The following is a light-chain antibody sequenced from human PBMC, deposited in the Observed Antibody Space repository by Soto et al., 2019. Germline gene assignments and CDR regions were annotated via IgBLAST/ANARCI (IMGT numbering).Light chain of an antibody. Sequence: EIVLTQSPGTLSLSPGERATLSCRASQSVSSSYLVWYQQKPGQAPRLLIYGASSRATGIPDRFSGSGSGTDFTLTISRLEPEDFAVYYCQQYCSSPLTFGQGTKVEIK. V-gene: IGKV3-20*01. J-gene: IGKJ1*01. CDR3: QQYCSSPLT. CDR2: GAS. CDR1: QSVSSSY.